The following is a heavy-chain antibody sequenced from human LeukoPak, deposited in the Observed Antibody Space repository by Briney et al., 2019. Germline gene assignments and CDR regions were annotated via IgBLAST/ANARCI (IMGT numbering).Heavy chain of an antibody. V-gene: IGHV4-59*01. J-gene: IGHJ4*02. CDR2: IYYSGST. D-gene: IGHD6-13*01. CDR1: GGSISSYY. CDR3: ARVTGYRIEDYFDY. Sequence: SGTLSLTCTVSGGSISSYYWSWIRQPPGKGLEWIGYIYYSGSTNYNPSLKSRVTISVETSKNEFSLKLRSVTAADTAVYYCARVTGYRIEDYFDYWGQGTLVTVSS.